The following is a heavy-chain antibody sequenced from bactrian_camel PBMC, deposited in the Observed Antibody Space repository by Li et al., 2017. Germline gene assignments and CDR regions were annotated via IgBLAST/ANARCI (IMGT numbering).Heavy chain of an antibody. CDR3: AADWERRNYGGEWYEVGGY. CDR1: GYPDTKPY. J-gene: IGHJ6*01. D-gene: IGHD5*01. CDR2: IYTVTGTT. Sequence: VQLVESGGGSVQTGGSLTLSCEISGYPDTKPYLGWFRQAPGAQREGVARIYTVTGTTIYTDSVQGRFTVSHDNAKNTLYLQMNSLKPEDSAMYYCAADWERRNYGGEWYEVGGYWGQGTQVTVS. V-gene: IGHV3-2*01.